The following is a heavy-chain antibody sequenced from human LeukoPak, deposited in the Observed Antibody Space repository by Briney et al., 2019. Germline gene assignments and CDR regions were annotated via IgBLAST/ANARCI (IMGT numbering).Heavy chain of an antibody. CDR2: IHPSGINT. V-gene: IGHV3-23*05. D-gene: IGHD3-9*01. Sequence: GGSLRLSCAASGFTFSSYEMNWVRQAPGKGLEWVSTIHPSGINTHHADSVKGRFTISRDNSKNTLYLQMNSLRAEDTAVYYCVRYFDWLFLAYWGQGTLVTVSS. CDR3: VRYFDWLFLAY. CDR1: GFTFSSYE. J-gene: IGHJ4*02.